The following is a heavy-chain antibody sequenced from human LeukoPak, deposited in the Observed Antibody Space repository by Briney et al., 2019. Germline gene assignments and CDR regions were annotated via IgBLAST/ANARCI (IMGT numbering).Heavy chain of an antibody. Sequence: SETLSLTCAVYGGSFSGYYWSWIRQPPGKGLEWIGEINHSGSTNYNPSLKSRVTISVDTSKNQFSLKLSSVTAADTAVYYCARKLRGSGSYYKRGGFDPWGQGTLVTVSS. V-gene: IGHV4-34*01. J-gene: IGHJ5*02. CDR3: ARKLRGSGSYYKRGGFDP. D-gene: IGHD3-10*01. CDR1: GGSFSGYY. CDR2: INHSGST.